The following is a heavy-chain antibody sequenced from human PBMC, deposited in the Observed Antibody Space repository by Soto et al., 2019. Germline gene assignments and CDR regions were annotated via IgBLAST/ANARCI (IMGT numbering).Heavy chain of an antibody. Sequence: TLSLTCSVSGDSISTVDYFWAWIRQPPGQALEYIGYIYKSATTYYNPSFESRVAISLDTSKSQFSLSVTSVTAADTAVYFCARGRYCLTGRCFPNWFDSWGQGTLVTVSS. CDR1: GDSISTVDYF. D-gene: IGHD2-15*01. CDR3: ARGRYCLTGRCFPNWFDS. V-gene: IGHV4-30-4*01. J-gene: IGHJ5*01. CDR2: IYKSATT.